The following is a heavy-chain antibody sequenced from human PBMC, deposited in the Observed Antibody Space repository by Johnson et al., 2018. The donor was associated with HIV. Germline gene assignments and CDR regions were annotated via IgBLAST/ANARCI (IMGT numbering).Heavy chain of an antibody. Sequence: VQLVESGGGLVQPGGSLRLSCAASGFTFSSDWMHWVRPVSAKGLEWVSGIHWNGVSTGYADSVQGRFTHYRDHAKTSLYLQMKSLRAADTAFDYCARGRYGRMTTVAAAAFDIWGQGKMVTVSS. CDR3: ARGRYGRMTTVAAAAFDI. CDR2: IHWNGVST. J-gene: IGHJ3*02. V-gene: IGHV3-74*01. CDR1: GFTFSSDW. D-gene: IGHD4-23*01.